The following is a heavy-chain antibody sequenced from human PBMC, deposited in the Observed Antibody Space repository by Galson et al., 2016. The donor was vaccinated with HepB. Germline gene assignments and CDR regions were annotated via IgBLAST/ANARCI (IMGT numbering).Heavy chain of an antibody. CDR2: IYYTEND. Sequence: SETLSLTCTVSGGSISSSSYYWGWIRQPPGKGLEWIGSIYYTENDYYNPSLRRRVTISVDTSKSQFSLRLSSVTAADTAIYYCVSWRYGPYCDYYDMDVWGQGTTVTVSS. D-gene: IGHD5-18*01. CDR1: GGSISSSSYY. J-gene: IGHJ6*02. V-gene: IGHV4-39*01. CDR3: VSWRYGPYCDYYDMDV.